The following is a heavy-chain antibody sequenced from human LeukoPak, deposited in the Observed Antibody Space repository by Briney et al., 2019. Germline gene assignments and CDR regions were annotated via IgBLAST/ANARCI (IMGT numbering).Heavy chain of an antibody. J-gene: IGHJ6*02. CDR2: IYYSGTT. V-gene: IGHV4-59*01. Sequence: SETLSLTCTVSGGSISNYYWSWIRQSPEKGLEWIGYIYYSGTTNSNPSLKSRVTISVGTSKNQFSLQLRSVTAADTAVYYCAREDPQTTVPEGMDVWGQGTTVIVSS. D-gene: IGHD4-17*01. CDR3: AREDPQTTVPEGMDV. CDR1: GGSISNYY.